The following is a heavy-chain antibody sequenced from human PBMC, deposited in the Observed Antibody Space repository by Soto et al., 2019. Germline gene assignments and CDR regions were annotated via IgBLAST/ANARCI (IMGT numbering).Heavy chain of an antibody. CDR2: TYYRSKWYN. V-gene: IGHV6-1*01. Sequence: PSQTLSLTCAISGYSVSSNSDAWNWIRQSPPRGLKCLGRTYYRSKWYNDYAVSVKSRITIHQDTSKNQFSMQLNSVTPEDTAVYYCARGGYSYGYGLGWFDPWGQGALVTVSS. CDR1: GYSVSSNSDA. J-gene: IGHJ5*02. D-gene: IGHD5-18*01. CDR3: ARGGYSYGYGLGWFDP.